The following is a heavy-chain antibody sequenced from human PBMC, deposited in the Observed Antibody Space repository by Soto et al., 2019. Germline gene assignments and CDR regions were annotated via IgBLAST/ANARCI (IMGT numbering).Heavy chain of an antibody. V-gene: IGHV4-59*01. CDR3: ARDNRGTFDY. CDR1: GGSISSYY. Sequence: SETLSLTCTVSGGSISSYYWSWIRQPPGKGLEWIGYIYYSGSTNYNPSLKSRVTISVDTSKNQFSLKLSSVTAADTAVYFCARDNRGTFDYWGQGALVTVSS. J-gene: IGHJ4*02. D-gene: IGHD7-27*01. CDR2: IYYSGST.